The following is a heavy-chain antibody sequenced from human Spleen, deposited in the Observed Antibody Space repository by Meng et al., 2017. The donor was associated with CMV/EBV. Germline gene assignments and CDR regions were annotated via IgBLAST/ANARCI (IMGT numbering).Heavy chain of an antibody. V-gene: IGHV3-30*04. CDR2: ISYDGNNK. Sequence: GGSLRLSCAASRFTFSSYTMHWVRQAPGKGLEWVAVISYDGNNKYYADSVKGRFTISRDNAKNSLYLQMNSLRAEDTAVYFCARENSDTYDAFDIWGQGTKVTVSS. CDR3: ARENSDTYDAFDI. J-gene: IGHJ3*02. D-gene: IGHD2-21*02. CDR1: RFTFSSYT.